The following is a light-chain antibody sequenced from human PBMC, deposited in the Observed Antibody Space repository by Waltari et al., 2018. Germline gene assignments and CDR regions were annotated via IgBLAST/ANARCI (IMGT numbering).Light chain of an antibody. J-gene: IGLJ3*02. CDR1: SSDVGGYNY. Sequence: QSALTQPASVSGSPGQSITISCTGTSSDVGGYNYVSWYQQHPGKAPKLMIYDVTKRPSGVCKRFSGSKSGNTACLTSSGLHAEDEADYYCTSYTSSSSPWVFGGGTKLTVL. V-gene: IGLV2-14*03. CDR2: DVT. CDR3: TSYTSSSSPWV.